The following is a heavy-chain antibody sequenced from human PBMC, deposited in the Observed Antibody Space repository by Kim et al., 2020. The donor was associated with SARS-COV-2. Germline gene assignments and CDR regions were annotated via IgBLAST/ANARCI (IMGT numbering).Heavy chain of an antibody. CDR1: GGTFSSYA. V-gene: IGHV1-69*04. D-gene: IGHD3-3*01. J-gene: IGHJ5*02. CDR3: AREDFWSGSGGWFDP. Sequence: SVKVSCKASGGTFSSYAISWVRQAPGQGLEWMGRIIPILGIANYAQKFQGRVTITADKSTSTAYMELSSLRSEDTAVYYCAREDFWSGSGGWFDPWGQGTLVTVSS. CDR2: IIPILGIA.